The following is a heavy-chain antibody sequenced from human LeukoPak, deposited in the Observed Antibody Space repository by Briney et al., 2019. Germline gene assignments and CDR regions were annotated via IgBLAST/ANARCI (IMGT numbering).Heavy chain of an antibody. J-gene: IGHJ5*02. D-gene: IGHD6-19*01. V-gene: IGHV3-23*01. CDR1: GFTFSSYA. CDR2: ISASGNST. Sequence: GGSLRLSCAASGFTFSSYAMSWVRQAPGKGLEWVSGISASGNSTYYADPVKGRFTISRDNSKNTLYLRMNSLRAEDTALYYCARLPNYTTGWLNWFDPWGQGTLVTVSS. CDR3: ARLPNYTTGWLNWFDP.